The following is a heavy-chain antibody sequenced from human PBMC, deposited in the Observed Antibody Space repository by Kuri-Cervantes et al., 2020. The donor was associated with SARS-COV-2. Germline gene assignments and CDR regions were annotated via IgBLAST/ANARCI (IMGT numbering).Heavy chain of an antibody. CDR3: ARAAGDQGEYYYYNYMDV. D-gene: IGHD7-27*01. V-gene: IGHV4-38-2*02. CDR1: GYSISSGYY. Sequence: SETLSLTCTVSGYSISSGYYWGWIRQPPGKGLEWIGSIYHSGSTYYNPSLKSRVTISVDTSKNQFSLKLSSVTAADTAVYYCARAAGDQGEYYYYNYMDVWGKGTTVTVSS. CDR2: IYHSGST. J-gene: IGHJ6*03.